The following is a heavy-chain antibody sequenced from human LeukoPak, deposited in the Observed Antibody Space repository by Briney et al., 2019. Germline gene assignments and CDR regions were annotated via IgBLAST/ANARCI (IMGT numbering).Heavy chain of an antibody. CDR3: ANGPHYQILTGYYKVRSHLDY. CDR2: IRFDGTIK. J-gene: IGHJ4*02. V-gene: IGHV3-30*02. D-gene: IGHD3-9*01. CDR1: GFTFSSYG. Sequence: WGSLRLSCAASGFTFSSYGMHWVRQAPGKGLEWVAFIRFDGTIKHYADSVKGRFTISRDNSKNTLYLQMNSLRAEDTAVYSCANGPHYQILTGYYKVRSHLDYWGQGTLVTVSS.